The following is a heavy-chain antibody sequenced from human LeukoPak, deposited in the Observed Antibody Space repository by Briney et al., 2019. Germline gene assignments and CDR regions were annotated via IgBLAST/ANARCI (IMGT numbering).Heavy chain of an antibody. V-gene: IGHV3-30*03. J-gene: IGHJ6*02. CDR2: ISYDGSNK. D-gene: IGHD3-10*01. Sequence: QPGGSLRLSCAASGFTFSSYGMHWVRQAPGKGLEWVAVISYDGSNKYYADSVKGRFTISRDNSKNTLYLQMNSLRAEDTAVYYCARSRLGTMVRGPGYYGMDVWGQGTTVTVSS. CDR1: GFTFSSYG. CDR3: ARSRLGTMVRGPGYYGMDV.